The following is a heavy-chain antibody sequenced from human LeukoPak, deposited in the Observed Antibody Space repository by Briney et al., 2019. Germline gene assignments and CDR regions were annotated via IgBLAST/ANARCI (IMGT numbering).Heavy chain of an antibody. CDR2: INPNTGNP. Sequence: ASVKVSCKTSGYTFTNYAMNWVRQAPGQGLEWMGWINPNTGNPTYAQGFTGRFVFSLDTSVSTAYLQISSLKAEDTAVYYCARLGGYSSDWYGYFDYWGQGTLVTVSS. D-gene: IGHD6-19*01. CDR1: GYTFTNYA. V-gene: IGHV7-4-1*02. CDR3: ARLGGYSSDWYGYFDY. J-gene: IGHJ4*02.